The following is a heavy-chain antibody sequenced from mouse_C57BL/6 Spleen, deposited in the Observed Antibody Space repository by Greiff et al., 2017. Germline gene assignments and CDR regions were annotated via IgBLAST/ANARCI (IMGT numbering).Heavy chain of an antibody. CDR3: ARTGAYYFDY. V-gene: IGHV1-55*01. CDR1: GYTFTSYW. CDR2: IYPGSGST. D-gene: IGHD4-1*01. Sequence: QVQLQQSGAELVKPGASVKMSCKASGYTFTSYWITWVKQRPGQGLEWIGDIYPGSGSTNYNEKFKSKATLTVDTSSSTAYVQLSSLTSEDSAVYYCARTGAYYFDYWGQGTTLTVSS. J-gene: IGHJ2*01.